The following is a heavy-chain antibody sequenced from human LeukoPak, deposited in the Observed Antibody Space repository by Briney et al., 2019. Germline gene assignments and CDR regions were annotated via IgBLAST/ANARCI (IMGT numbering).Heavy chain of an antibody. CDR3: ARGNYDFWSGYYTSGYYYYYMDV. Sequence: PSETLSLTCAVYGGSFSGYYWSWIRQPPGKGLEWIGEINHSGSTNYNPSLKSRVTILVETSKNQFSLKLSSVTAADTAVYYCARGNYDFWSGYYTSGYYYYYMDVWGKGTTVTVSS. J-gene: IGHJ6*03. D-gene: IGHD3-3*01. CDR2: INHSGST. V-gene: IGHV4-34*01. CDR1: GGSFSGYY.